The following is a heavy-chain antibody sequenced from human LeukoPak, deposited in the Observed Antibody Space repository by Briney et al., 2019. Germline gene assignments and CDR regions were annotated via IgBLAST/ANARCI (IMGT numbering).Heavy chain of an antibody. J-gene: IGHJ4*02. CDR2: IYHSGST. CDR3: ARHNRVVPPDY. D-gene: IGHD2-15*01. CDR1: GVSISSISYY. V-gene: IGHV4-39*01. Sequence: PSETLSLTCTVSGVSISSISYYWGWIRQPPGKGLEWIGNIYHSGSTYYNPSLKSRVTISVDTSKNQFSLKVTSVTAADTAVYYCARHNRVVPPDYWGQGTLVTVSS.